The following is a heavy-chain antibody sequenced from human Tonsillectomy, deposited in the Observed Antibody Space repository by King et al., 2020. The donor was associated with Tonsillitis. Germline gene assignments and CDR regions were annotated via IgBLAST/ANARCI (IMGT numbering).Heavy chain of an antibody. Sequence: EVQLVESGGGLVQPGGSLRLSCAASGFTFSRYSMNWVRQVPGKGPEWVSAIGGSSSRIYYADSVKGRFTISRDNAQNSLYLQMNSLRAGDTALYYCARDLGIDTYWNWYLDLWGRGTLVTVSS. D-gene: IGHD7-27*01. V-gene: IGHV3-48*01. CDR2: IGGSSSRI. J-gene: IGHJ2*01. CDR1: GFTFSRYS. CDR3: ARDLGIDTYWNWYLDL.